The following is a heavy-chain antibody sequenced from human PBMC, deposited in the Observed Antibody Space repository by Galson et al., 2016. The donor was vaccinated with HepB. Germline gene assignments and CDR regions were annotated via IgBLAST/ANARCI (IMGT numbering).Heavy chain of an antibody. CDR3: ARSAYCTRNSCYDVVGGYFSNHMDA. CDR2: ISGSADSK. Sequence: SLRLSCAASGFSFYGYGMSWVRQAPGKGLEWVSGISGSADSKYSADSVKGRFTISRDNSRNTVYLDMNSLRAEDTAVYYCARSAYCTRNSCYDVVGGYFSNHMDAWGTGTTVTVSS. V-gene: IGHV3-23*01. CDR1: GFSFYGYG. J-gene: IGHJ6*03. D-gene: IGHD2-2*01.